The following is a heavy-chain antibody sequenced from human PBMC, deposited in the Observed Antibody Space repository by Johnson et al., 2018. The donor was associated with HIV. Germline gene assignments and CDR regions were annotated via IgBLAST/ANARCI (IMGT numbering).Heavy chain of an antibody. CDR1: GFTFSSYA. CDR3: ARVPDYGDYGDAFDI. CDR2: ISYDGSNK. J-gene: IGHJ3*02. Sequence: QVQLVESGGGVVQPGRSLRLSCAASGFTFSSYAMHWVRQAPGKGLEWVAVISYDGSNKYYADSVKGRFTISRDNSKNTLYLQMKSLRAEDTAVYYCARVPDYGDYGDAFDIWGQGTMVTVSS. D-gene: IGHD4-17*01. V-gene: IGHV3-30*14.